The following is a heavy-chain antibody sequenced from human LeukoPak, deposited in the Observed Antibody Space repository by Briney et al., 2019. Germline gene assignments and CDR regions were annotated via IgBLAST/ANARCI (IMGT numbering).Heavy chain of an antibody. CDR1: GDSTSSRIYY. J-gene: IGHJ5*02. CDR3: ARDHGSSYWFYH. CDR2: IYNTGTT. Sequence: SETLSLTCTVSGDSTSSRIYYWGWIRQPPGKGLEWIGTIYNTGTTDYNPSLKSRASMSLDTSRKQLSLSLRSVTAADTAVYYCARDHGSSYWFYHWGQGILVTVSS. V-gene: IGHV4-39*07. D-gene: IGHD6-13*01.